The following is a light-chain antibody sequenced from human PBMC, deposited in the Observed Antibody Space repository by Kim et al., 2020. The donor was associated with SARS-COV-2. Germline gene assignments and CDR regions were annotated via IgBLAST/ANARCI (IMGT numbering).Light chain of an antibody. J-gene: IGKJ5*01. V-gene: IGKV1-33*01. Sequence: ASVGDRVTITCQASQDISNYLNWYQQKPGKAPKLLIYGASNLETGVPSRFSGSGSGTDFTFTISSLQPEDIATYYCQQYDNLRITFGQGTRLEIK. CDR1: QDISNY. CDR2: GAS. CDR3: QQYDNLRIT.